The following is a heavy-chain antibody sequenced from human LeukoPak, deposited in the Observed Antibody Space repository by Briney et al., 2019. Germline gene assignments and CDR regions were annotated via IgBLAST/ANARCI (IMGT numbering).Heavy chain of an antibody. J-gene: IGHJ5*02. CDR2: IYYSGST. CDR1: GGSINNYY. Sequence: SETLSLTCTVSGGSINNYYWSWIRQPPGKGLEWIGYIYYSGSTNYNPSLKSRVTISVDTSKNQFSLKLSSVTAADTAVYYCARDRTGNNWFDPWGQGTLVTVSS. D-gene: IGHD1-1*01. V-gene: IGHV4-59*01. CDR3: ARDRTGNNWFDP.